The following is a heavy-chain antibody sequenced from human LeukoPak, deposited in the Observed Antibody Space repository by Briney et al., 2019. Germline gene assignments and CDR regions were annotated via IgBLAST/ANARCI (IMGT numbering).Heavy chain of an antibody. CDR3: ARLRRSRLAEFDY. CDR1: GGSISRSNYY. V-gene: IGHV4-39*07. Sequence: SETLSLTCTVSGGSISRSNYYWGWIRQPPGKGLKWIGSISHSGSTYYNPSLKSRVTISVDTSKNQFSLKLSSLTAVDTAVYYCARLRRSRLAEFDYWGQGTLVTVSS. CDR2: ISHSGST. D-gene: IGHD3-3*02. J-gene: IGHJ4*02.